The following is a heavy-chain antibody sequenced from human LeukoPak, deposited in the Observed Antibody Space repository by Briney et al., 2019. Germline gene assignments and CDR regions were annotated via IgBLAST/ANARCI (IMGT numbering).Heavy chain of an antibody. CDR2: TYYRSKWYN. D-gene: IGHD5-12*01. Sequence: QTLSLTCAISGDRVSSNSAAWNWIRQSPARGLEWLGRTYYRSKWYNEYAVSVKSRITFNPDTSKNQFSLQLKSVTPEDTAVYYCARDLNSAYDQFDYWGRGTLVTVSS. CDR1: GDRVSSNSAA. J-gene: IGHJ4*02. V-gene: IGHV6-1*01. CDR3: ARDLNSAYDQFDY.